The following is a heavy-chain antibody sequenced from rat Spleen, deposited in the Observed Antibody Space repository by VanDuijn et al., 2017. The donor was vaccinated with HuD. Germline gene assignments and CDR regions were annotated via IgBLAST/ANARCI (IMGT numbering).Heavy chain of an antibody. Sequence: EVQLVESGGGLVQPGRSLKLSCAASGFTYSNYVMAWVRQAPTKGLEWVASISTGGGSTYYPDSVKGRFTISRDNAKSTLYLQMSSLRSEDTATYYCTRDGGNYFDYWGQGVMVTVSS. D-gene: IGHD1-12*02. CDR3: TRDGGNYFDY. CDR2: ISTGGGST. V-gene: IGHV5S23*01. J-gene: IGHJ2*01. CDR1: GFTYSNYV.